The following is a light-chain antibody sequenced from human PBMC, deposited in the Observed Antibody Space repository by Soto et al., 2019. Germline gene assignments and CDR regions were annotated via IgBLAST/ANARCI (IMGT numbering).Light chain of an antibody. CDR3: PSYDSSLSGSV. V-gene: IGLV1-40*01. Sequence: QSVLTQPPSVSGAPGQRVTIACTWSSSNIGAGYDVHGYQQLPGTAPKLLIYGDSNRPSGVPDRFTGSKSGNSASLAITGLLAEDEADYYCPSYDSSLSGSVFGGGTQLTVL. J-gene: IGLJ2*01. CDR1: SSNIGAGYD. CDR2: GDS.